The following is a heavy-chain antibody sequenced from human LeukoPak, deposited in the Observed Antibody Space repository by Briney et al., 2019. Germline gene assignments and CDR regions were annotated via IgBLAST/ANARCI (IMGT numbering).Heavy chain of an antibody. CDR3: ANGLFRGQHLDLL. J-gene: IGHJ4*02. CDR1: GFTFSSYA. Sequence: PGGSLRLSCAASGFTFSSYAMSWVRQAPGKGLEWVSGISESGGSTYYGDSVEGRCTISRDNSKNTLYLQMHSLRAEDTAIYYCANGLFRGQHLDLLWGQGTLVTVSS. D-gene: IGHD6-13*01. CDR2: ISESGGST. V-gene: IGHV3-23*01.